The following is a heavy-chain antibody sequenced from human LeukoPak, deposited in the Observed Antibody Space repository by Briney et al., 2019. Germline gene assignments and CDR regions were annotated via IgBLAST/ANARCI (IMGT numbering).Heavy chain of an antibody. Sequence: SETLSLTCTVSGGSISSYYWSWIRQPPGKGLEWIGYIYYSGSTNYNPSLKSRVTISVDRSKNQFSLKLSSVTAADTAVYYCARGGYCSSTSCSGWFDPWGQGTLVTVSS. D-gene: IGHD2-2*01. V-gene: IGHV4-59*12. CDR3: ARGGYCSSTSCSGWFDP. J-gene: IGHJ5*02. CDR2: IYYSGST. CDR1: GGSISSYY.